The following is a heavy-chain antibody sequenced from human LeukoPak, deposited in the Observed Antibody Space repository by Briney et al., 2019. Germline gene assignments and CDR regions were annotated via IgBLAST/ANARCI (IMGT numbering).Heavy chain of an antibody. D-gene: IGHD6-19*01. V-gene: IGHV4-61*02. Sequence: SETLSLTCTVSGGSISSGSYYWSWIRQPAGKGLEWIGRIYTSGSTNYNPSLKSRVTISVDTSKNQFSPKLSSVTAADTAVYYCARDLGDSSGWYGGQHGFDYWGQGTLVTVSS. CDR3: ARDLGDSSGWYGGQHGFDY. J-gene: IGHJ4*02. CDR1: GGSISSGSYY. CDR2: IYTSGST.